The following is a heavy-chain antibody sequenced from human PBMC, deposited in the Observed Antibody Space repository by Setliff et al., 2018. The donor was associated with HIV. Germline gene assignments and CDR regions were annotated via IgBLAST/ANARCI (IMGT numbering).Heavy chain of an antibody. V-gene: IGHV4-59*01. CDR3: ARVLDYYDSSPYYFDY. Sequence: PSETLSLTCRVSSGSISGYYWSWVRQPPGRGLEWIGYVSYSGSTSYNPSLNSRVTMSVDTSRDQFSLKLSSVTAADTAMYYCARVLDYYDSSPYYFDYWGQGTLVTVSS. J-gene: IGHJ4*02. D-gene: IGHD3-22*01. CDR1: SGSISGYY. CDR2: VSYSGST.